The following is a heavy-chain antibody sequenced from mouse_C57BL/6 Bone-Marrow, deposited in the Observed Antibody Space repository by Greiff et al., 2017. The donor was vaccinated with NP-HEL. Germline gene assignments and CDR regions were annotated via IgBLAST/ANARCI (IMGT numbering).Heavy chain of an antibody. Sequence: VQLQQSGAELVRPGASVKLSCTASGFNFKDDYMHWVKQRPEQGLEWIGWIDPENGDTEYASKFQGKATITADTSSNTAYLQLSSLTSEDTAVYYCTTWGWDYWGQGTTLTVSS. CDR1: GFNFKDDY. CDR2: IDPENGDT. J-gene: IGHJ2*01. CDR3: TTWGWDY. V-gene: IGHV14-4*01. D-gene: IGHD1-1*02.